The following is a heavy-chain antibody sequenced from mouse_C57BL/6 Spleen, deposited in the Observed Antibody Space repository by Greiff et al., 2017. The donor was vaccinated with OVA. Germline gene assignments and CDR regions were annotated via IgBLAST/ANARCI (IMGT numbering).Heavy chain of an antibody. D-gene: IGHD1-1*01. CDR2: IDPSDSET. J-gene: IGHJ4*01. Sequence: QVQLQQPGAELVRPGSSVKLSCKASGYTFTSYWMHWVKQRPIQGLEWIGNIDPSDSETHYNQKFKDKATLTVDKSSSTAYMQLSSLTSEDSAVYYCAISTTVVAYYYAMDYWGQGTSVTVSS. CDR1: GYTFTSYW. V-gene: IGHV1-52*01. CDR3: AISTTVVAYYYAMDY.